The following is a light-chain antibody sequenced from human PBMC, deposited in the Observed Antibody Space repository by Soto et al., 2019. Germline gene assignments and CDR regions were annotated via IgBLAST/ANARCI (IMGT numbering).Light chain of an antibody. V-gene: IGKV3-15*01. CDR1: QSVSSN. CDR2: DAS. CDR3: QQYNNWPIT. Sequence: VVTQSPATLSVSLGDRATLPCRASQSVSSNLAWYQQKPGQAPRLLIYDASARATGIPGRFSGSGSGTEFTLTISSLQSEDFAVYYCQQYNNWPITFGQGTRVDIK. J-gene: IGKJ5*01.